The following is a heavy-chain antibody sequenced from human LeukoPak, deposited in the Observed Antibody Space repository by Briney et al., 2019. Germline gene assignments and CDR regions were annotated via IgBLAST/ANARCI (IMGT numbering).Heavy chain of an antibody. J-gene: IGHJ4*02. V-gene: IGHV3-30*18. D-gene: IGHD3-10*01. Sequence: GGSLRLSCAASGFTFSSYGMHWVRQAPGKGLEWVAVISYDGSNKYYADSVKGRFTISRDNSKNTLYLQMNSLRAEDTAVYCCAKDPRYYYGSGSLWGQGTLVTVSS. CDR2: ISYDGSNK. CDR1: GFTFSSYG. CDR3: AKDPRYYYGSGSL.